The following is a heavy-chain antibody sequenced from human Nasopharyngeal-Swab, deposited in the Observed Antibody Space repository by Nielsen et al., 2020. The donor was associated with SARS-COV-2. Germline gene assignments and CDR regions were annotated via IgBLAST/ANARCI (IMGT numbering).Heavy chain of an antibody. J-gene: IGHJ4*02. D-gene: IGHD4-17*01. CDR1: GFTFSSYA. Sequence: GESLKISCAASGFTFSSYAMSWVRQAPGKGLEWVSVISGSGGSTYYADSVKGRFTISRDNSKNTLYLQMNSLRAEDTAVYYCAKDQGGDYVFDYWGQGTLVTVSS. V-gene: IGHV3-23*01. CDR2: ISGSGGST. CDR3: AKDQGGDYVFDY.